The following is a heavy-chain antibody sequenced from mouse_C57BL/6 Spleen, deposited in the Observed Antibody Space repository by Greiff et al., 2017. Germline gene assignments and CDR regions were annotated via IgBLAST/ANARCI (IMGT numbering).Heavy chain of an antibody. D-gene: IGHD4-1*01. J-gene: IGHJ3*01. V-gene: IGHV3-1*01. Sequence: DVKLQESGPGMVKPSQSLSLTCTVTGYSITSGYDWHWIRHFPGNKLEWMGYISYSGSTNYDPSLKSRISITHDTSKNHFFLKLNSVTTEDTATYYCAREEKTGDFAYWGQGTLVTVSA. CDR2: ISYSGST. CDR3: AREEKTGDFAY. CDR1: GYSITSGYD.